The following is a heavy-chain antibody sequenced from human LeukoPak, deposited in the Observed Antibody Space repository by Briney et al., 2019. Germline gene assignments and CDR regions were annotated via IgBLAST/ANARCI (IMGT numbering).Heavy chain of an antibody. CDR3: ARYIIAAAGNNFDY. Sequence: RASVKVSCKASGYTFTSHGISWVRQAPGQGLEWMGWISAYNGNTNYAQKLQGRVTMTTDTSTSTAYMELRSLRSDDTAVYYCARYIIAAAGNNFDYWGQGTLVTVSS. J-gene: IGHJ4*02. CDR2: ISAYNGNT. D-gene: IGHD6-13*01. CDR1: GYTFTSHG. V-gene: IGHV1-18*01.